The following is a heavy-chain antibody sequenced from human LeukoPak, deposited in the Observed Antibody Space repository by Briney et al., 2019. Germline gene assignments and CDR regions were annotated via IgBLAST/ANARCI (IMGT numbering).Heavy chain of an antibody. CDR2: IRYDGDNK. CDR1: GFTFKTYG. CDR3: VLGHCSSATCYYTCW. V-gene: IGHV3-30*02. J-gene: IGHJ4*02. D-gene: IGHD2-2*01. Sequence: PGGSLRLTCTASGFTFKTYGMHWVRQAPGKGLEWVSFIRYDGDNKLYADSVKGRFTISRDNSHNTLYLQLSSLRTEDTAVYYCVLGHCSSATCYYTCWWGQGTLVTVSS.